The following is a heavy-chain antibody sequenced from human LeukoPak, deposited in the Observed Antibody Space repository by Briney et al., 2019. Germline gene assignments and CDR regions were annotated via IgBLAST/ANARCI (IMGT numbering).Heavy chain of an antibody. CDR1: GFTFSSYW. D-gene: IGHD3-10*01. CDR2: LSGSGGST. Sequence: GGSLRLSCAASGFTFSSYWMNWVRQAPGKGPEWVSALSGSGGSTYYADSVKGRFTISRDNSKNTLYLQMTSLRAEDTAVYYCAKLPSFSGSYNWFDPWGQGTLVTVSS. CDR3: AKLPSFSGSYNWFDP. V-gene: IGHV3-23*01. J-gene: IGHJ5*02.